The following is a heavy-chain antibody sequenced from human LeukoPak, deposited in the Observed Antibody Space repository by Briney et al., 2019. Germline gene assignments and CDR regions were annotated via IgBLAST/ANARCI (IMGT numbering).Heavy chain of an antibody. J-gene: IGHJ4*02. CDR3: ARDKAAAGTLFDY. D-gene: IGHD6-13*01. CDR1: GFTFSSYV. V-gene: IGHV3-20*04. Sequence: GGSLRLSCAASGFTFSSYVMHWVRQAPGKGLEWVSGINWNGGSTSYADSVKGRFTISRDNAKDSLYLQMNSLRAEDTAFYYCARDKAAAGTLFDYWGQGALVTVSS. CDR2: INWNGGST.